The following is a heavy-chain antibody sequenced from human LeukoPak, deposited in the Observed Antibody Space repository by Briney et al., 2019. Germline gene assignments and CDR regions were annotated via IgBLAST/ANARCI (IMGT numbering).Heavy chain of an antibody. CDR3: ARWESGHYSDYFDY. D-gene: IGHD3-22*01. V-gene: IGHV3-11*01. CDR1: GGSISSYY. Sequence: LSLTCTVSGGSISSYYWSWIRQAPGKGLEWVSYISSSGSTIYYADSVKGRFTISRDNAKNSLYLQMNSLRAEDTAVYYCARWESGHYSDYFDYWGQGTLVTVSS. J-gene: IGHJ4*02. CDR2: ISSSGSTI.